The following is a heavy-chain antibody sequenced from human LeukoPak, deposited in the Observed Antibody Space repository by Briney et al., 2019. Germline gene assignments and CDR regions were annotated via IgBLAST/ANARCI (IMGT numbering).Heavy chain of an antibody. V-gene: IGHV4-31*03. D-gene: IGHD3-10*01. J-gene: IGHJ4*02. CDR1: VGSISNDDYY. CDR3: ARALENYYGSGTYPDY. CDR2: IYYSGST. Sequence: SETLSLTCTVSVGSISNDDYYWSWIRQHPGKGLEWIGYIYYSGSTYYNPSLKSRLTISVDPSKNQFSLKLSSVTAADTAVYYCARALENYYGSGTYPDYWGQGTLVTVSS.